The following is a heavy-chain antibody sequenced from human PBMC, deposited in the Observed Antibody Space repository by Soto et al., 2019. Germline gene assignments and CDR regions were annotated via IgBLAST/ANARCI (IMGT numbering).Heavy chain of an antibody. Sequence: PSETLSLTCTVSGGPISSYYWSWIRQPPGKGLEWIGYIYYSGSTNYNPSLKSRVTISVDTSKNQFSLKLSSVTAVDTAVYYCGREPTVPLFDYWGQGTLVTVSS. CDR2: IYYSGST. V-gene: IGHV4-59*01. CDR3: GREPTVPLFDY. CDR1: GGPISSYY. J-gene: IGHJ4*02. D-gene: IGHD4-17*01.